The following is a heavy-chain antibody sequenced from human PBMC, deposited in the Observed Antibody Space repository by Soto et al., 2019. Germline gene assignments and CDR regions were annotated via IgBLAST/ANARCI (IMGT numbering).Heavy chain of an antibody. CDR3: AKPGYSSSAFDS. CDR2: VSSDGGSI. D-gene: IGHD2-2*01. J-gene: IGHJ4*02. V-gene: IGHV3-64D*08. Sequence: EVQLVESGGGLVQPGGSLRLSCSASGFSFSTYTLHWVRQAPGRGLESVAVVSSDGGSIHYAASVKGRFTISRDNSMSTMYLQLRSLTPDDTAVYYCAKPGYSSSAFDSWGQGTLVTVSS. CDR1: GFSFSTYT.